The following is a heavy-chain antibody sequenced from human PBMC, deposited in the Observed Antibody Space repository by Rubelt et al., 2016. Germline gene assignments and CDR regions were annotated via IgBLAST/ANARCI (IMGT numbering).Heavy chain of an antibody. CDR2: ISSSGART. D-gene: IGHD6-19*01. CDR1: GFTFGSYG. V-gene: IGHV3-23*01. J-gene: IGHJ4*02. Sequence: SRGTLVQPGGSLRLSCAASGFTFGSYGMSWVRQAPGKGLEWVSAISSSGARTKYADSVKGRFTISRDNSKNTLYLQMNSLRVEDTAVYYCAKDSGDSSGWYDWGQGTLVTVSS. CDR3: AKDSGDSSGWYD.